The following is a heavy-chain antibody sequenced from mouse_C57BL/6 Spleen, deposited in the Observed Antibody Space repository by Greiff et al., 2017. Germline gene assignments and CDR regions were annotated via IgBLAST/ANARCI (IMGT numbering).Heavy chain of an antibody. D-gene: IGHD2-4*01. Sequence: DVKLQESGPELVKPGASVKMSCKASGYTFTDYNMHWVKQSHGKSLEWIGYINPNNGGTSYNQKFKGKATLTVNKSSSTAYMELRSLTSEDSAVYYCARHYDYDAGYAMDYWGQGTSVTVSS. CDR1: GYTFTDYN. CDR2: INPNNGGT. CDR3: ARHYDYDAGYAMDY. J-gene: IGHJ4*01. V-gene: IGHV1-22*01.